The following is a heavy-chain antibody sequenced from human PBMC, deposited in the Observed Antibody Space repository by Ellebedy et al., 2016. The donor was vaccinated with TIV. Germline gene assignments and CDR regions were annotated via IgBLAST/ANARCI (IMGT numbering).Heavy chain of an antibody. CDR2: ITSNGGGA. CDR1: GFTFSSYA. V-gene: IGHV3-64*01. Sequence: GESLKISCAASGFTFSSYAMHWVRQAPGKGLEYVSAITSNGGGAYYANSVKGRFIISRDNSKNTLYLQMNSLRAEDTAVYYCARDSRPYYYDSSGIGMDVWGQGTTVTVSS. CDR3: ARDSRPYYYDSSGIGMDV. J-gene: IGHJ6*02. D-gene: IGHD3-22*01.